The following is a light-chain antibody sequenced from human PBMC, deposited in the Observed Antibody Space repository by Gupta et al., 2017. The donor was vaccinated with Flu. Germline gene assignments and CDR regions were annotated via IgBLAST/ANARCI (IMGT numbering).Light chain of an antibody. CDR1: QGISTY. V-gene: IGKV1-39*01. CDR3: QHSYITPYT. Sequence: DIQMTQSPSSLSASVGDRVTITCRASQGISTYLNWYQQKAGMAPKLLIYAASRLQSGVPSTFSGSGSGSDFTLTITSLQPEDFATYYCQHSYITPYTFGQGTKLEI. CDR2: AAS. J-gene: IGKJ2*01.